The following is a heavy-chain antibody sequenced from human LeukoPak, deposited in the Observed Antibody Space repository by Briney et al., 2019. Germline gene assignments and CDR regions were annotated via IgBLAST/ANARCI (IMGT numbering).Heavy chain of an antibody. Sequence: AVTVSCTASGGSFSSYAISWVRQAPGQGLAWMGGIIPIFGTANYAPKFQGRVTITTEESTSTAYMELSSLRSEDTAVYYRASDSREYYGSGSYISGAFDIWGQGTMVTVSS. CDR3: ASDSREYYGSGSYISGAFDI. J-gene: IGHJ3*02. D-gene: IGHD3-10*01. CDR1: GGSFSSYA. CDR2: IIPIFGTA. V-gene: IGHV1-69*05.